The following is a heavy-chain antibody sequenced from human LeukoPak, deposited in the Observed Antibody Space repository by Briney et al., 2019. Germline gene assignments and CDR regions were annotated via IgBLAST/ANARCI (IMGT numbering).Heavy chain of an antibody. CDR2: ISPDGSNT. J-gene: IGHJ3*02. CDR1: GFSFSSSW. V-gene: IGHV3-74*01. CDR3: ARLQGITPQPMTEGFDI. Sequence: GGSVRLSCAASGFSFSSSWMLWVRQTPGKGLVWLSCISPDGSNTSYADSVKGRFTVSRDIARNTLSLQMNSLRAEDSAVYYCARLQGITPQPMTEGFDIWGQGTMVTVSS. D-gene: IGHD3-16*01.